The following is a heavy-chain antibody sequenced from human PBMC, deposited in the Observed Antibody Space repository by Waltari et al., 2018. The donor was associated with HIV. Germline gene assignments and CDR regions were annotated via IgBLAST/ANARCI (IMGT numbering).Heavy chain of an antibody. V-gene: IGHV2-26*01. J-gene: IGHJ6*02. CDR2: IFSNDQK. CDR1: GFALSSAGRG. Sequence: QVTLKESGPVLVIPAETLTLTSTVSGFALSSAGRGVGWISQPPGRALAWLADIFSNDQKVYRTTLHSRLTISRDSSKIQVVLTMTNMDPVDTATYFFVRFSYFPYDYGTDVCGRGTTVAVSS. CDR3: VRFSYFPYDYGTDV. D-gene: IGHD5-18*01.